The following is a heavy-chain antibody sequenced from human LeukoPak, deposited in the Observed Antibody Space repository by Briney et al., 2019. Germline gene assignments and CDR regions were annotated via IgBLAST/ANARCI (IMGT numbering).Heavy chain of an antibody. V-gene: IGHV1-46*01. D-gene: IGHD2/OR15-2a*01. CDR1: GYTFTSYY. Sequence: GASVKVSCKASGYTFTSYYMHWVRQAPGQGLEWMGIINPSGGSTSCAQKFQGRVTMTRDMSTSTVYMELSNLRSEDTAVYYCARGGSSHDFLDYWGQGTLVTVSS. J-gene: IGHJ4*02. CDR2: INPSGGST. CDR3: ARGGSSHDFLDY.